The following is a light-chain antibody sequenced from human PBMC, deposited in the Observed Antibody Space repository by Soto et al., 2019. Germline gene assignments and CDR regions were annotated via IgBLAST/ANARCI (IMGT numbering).Light chain of an antibody. V-gene: IGKV3-20*01. J-gene: IGKJ1*01. CDR3: QQYGTSPPT. CDR2: GAS. CDR1: QSVSSSY. Sequence: EIVMTQSPGTLSVSPGESATLSCRTSQSVSSSYLAWYQQKPGQAPRLLIYGASSRATGIPDRFSGSGSGTDFTLTISRLEPEDFAVYNCQQYGTSPPTFGQGTKVDI.